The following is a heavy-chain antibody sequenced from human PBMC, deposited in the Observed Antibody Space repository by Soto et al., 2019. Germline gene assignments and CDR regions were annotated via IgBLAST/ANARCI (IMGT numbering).Heavy chain of an antibody. CDR1: GYTFTSYG. V-gene: IGHV1-18*01. Sequence: QVQLVQSGAEVKKPGASVKVSCKASGYTFTSYGISWVRQAPGQGLEWMGWISAYNGNTNYAQKLQGRVTMTTDTSTSRAYMEVRSLMSDDTAVYYCATDRGSYALDYWGQGTLVTVSS. CDR3: ATDRGSYALDY. CDR2: ISAYNGNT. D-gene: IGHD1-26*01. J-gene: IGHJ4*02.